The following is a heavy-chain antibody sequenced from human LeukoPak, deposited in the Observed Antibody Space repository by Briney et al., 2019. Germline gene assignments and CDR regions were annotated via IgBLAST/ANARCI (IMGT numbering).Heavy chain of an antibody. D-gene: IGHD2-15*01. V-gene: IGHV1-2*02. CDR1: GYTFTSYY. J-gene: IGHJ4*02. Sequence: GASVKVSCKASGYTFTSYYMHWVRQAPGQGLEWIGWINCHTGGTNYAKRFQGRVTMTRATSISTTYMDLSRLRSDDTAVYYCARDQGYCSGGTCSGEIDYWGQGTLVTVSS. CDR3: ARDQGYCSGGTCSGEIDY. CDR2: INCHTGGT.